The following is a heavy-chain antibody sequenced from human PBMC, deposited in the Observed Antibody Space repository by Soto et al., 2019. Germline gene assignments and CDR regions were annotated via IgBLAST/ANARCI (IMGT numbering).Heavy chain of an antibody. CDR1: GYTFTGYY. CDR3: ARRVASAAADYYGMDV. J-gene: IGHJ6*02. Sequence: ASAKVSCKASGYTFTGYYMHWVRQAPGQGLEWMGWINPNSGGTNYAQKFQGWVTMTRDTSISTAYMELSRLRSDDTAVYYCARRVASAAADYYGMDVWGQGTTVTVSS. CDR2: INPNSGGT. V-gene: IGHV1-2*04. D-gene: IGHD6-13*01.